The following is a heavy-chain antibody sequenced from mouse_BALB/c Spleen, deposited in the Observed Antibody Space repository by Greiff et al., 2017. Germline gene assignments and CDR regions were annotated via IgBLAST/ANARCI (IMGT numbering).Heavy chain of an antibody. CDR2: IDPENGNT. Sequence: VQLKQSGAELVRPGALVKLSCKASGFNIKDYYMHWVKQRPEQGLEWIGWIDPENGNTIYDPKFQGKASITADTSSNTAYLQLSSLTSEDTAVYYCEVYYDYDWFAYWGQGTLVTVSA. D-gene: IGHD2-4*01. J-gene: IGHJ3*01. CDR1: GFNIKDYY. CDR3: EVYYDYDWFAY. V-gene: IGHV14-1*02.